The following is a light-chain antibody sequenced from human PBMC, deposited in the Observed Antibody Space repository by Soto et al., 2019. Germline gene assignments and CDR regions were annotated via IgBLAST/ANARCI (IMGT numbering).Light chain of an antibody. V-gene: IGLV4-69*01. J-gene: IGLJ2*01. CDR2: LNSDGSH. CDR1: SGHSNYA. Sequence: QSVLTQSPSASASLGASVKLTCTLSSGHSNYAIAWHQQQPEKGPRFLMKLNSDGSHSKGDGIPDRFSGSSSAAERYLTISTLQSEDEADYYCQTWVTGIHIFGGGTKLTVL. CDR3: QTWVTGIHI.